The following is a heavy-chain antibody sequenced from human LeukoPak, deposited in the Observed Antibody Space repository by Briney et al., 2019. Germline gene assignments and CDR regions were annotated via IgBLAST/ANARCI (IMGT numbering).Heavy chain of an antibody. D-gene: IGHD6-19*01. CDR2: ISSNSTYI. Sequence: GGSLRLSCVASGFTFSSYSMNWVRQAPGKGLEWVSSISSNSTYIYQADSVKGRFIISRDNANKSLFLQMNSLRAEDTAVYYCARDLWNGQWLLDYWGQGTLVTVSS. CDR3: ARDLWNGQWLLDY. J-gene: IGHJ4*02. CDR1: GFTFSSYS. V-gene: IGHV3-21*01.